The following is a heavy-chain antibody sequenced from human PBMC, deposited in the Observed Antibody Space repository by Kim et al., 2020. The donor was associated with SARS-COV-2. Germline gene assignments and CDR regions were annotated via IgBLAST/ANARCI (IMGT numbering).Heavy chain of an antibody. V-gene: IGHV1-18*01. D-gene: IGHD1-26*01. Sequence: NYAHKPQRRSTMTTDTATSTAYMELRSLRSDDTAVYYCARAPQGSYYFDYWGQGTLVTVSS. J-gene: IGHJ4*02. CDR3: ARAPQGSYYFDY.